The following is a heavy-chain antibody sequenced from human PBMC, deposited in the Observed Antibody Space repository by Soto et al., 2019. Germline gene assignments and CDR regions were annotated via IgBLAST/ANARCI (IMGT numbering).Heavy chain of an antibody. D-gene: IGHD3-22*01. Sequence: GSGPTLVNPTQTLTLTCTFSGFSLSTSGMCVSWIRQPPGKALEWLALIDWDDDKYYSTSLKTRLTISKDTSKNQVVLTMTNMDPVDTATYYCARTRMYYYDSSGYSDYWGQGTLVTVSS. CDR2: IDWDDDK. J-gene: IGHJ4*02. CDR1: GFSLSTSGMC. V-gene: IGHV2-70*01. CDR3: ARTRMYYYDSSGYSDY.